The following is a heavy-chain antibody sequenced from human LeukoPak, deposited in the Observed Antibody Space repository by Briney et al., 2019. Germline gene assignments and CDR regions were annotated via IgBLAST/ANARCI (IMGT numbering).Heavy chain of an antibody. V-gene: IGHV4-34*01. Sequence: SETLSLTCAVYGGSFRGYYWSWIRQPPGKGLEWIGEINHSGSTNYNPSLKSRVTISVDTSKNQFSLKLSSVTAADTAVYYCARRRVLLWFGELPFDYWGQGTLVTVSS. J-gene: IGHJ4*02. CDR3: ARRRVLLWFGELPFDY. CDR1: GGSFRGYY. CDR2: INHSGST. D-gene: IGHD3-10*01.